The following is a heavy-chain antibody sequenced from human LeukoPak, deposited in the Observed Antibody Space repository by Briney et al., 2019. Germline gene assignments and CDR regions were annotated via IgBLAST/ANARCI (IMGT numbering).Heavy chain of an antibody. Sequence: SETLSLTCTVSGDSLSSHYWGWIRKPPGKGLEWIGYIYGSGSTHYDPSLRSRVTISEDTSKNQFSLKLTSVTAADTAVYYCARNVGWYSHDSWGQGTLVTVSS. D-gene: IGHD6-19*01. V-gene: IGHV4-59*08. J-gene: IGHJ4*02. CDR1: GDSLSSHY. CDR2: IYGSGST. CDR3: ARNVGWYSHDS.